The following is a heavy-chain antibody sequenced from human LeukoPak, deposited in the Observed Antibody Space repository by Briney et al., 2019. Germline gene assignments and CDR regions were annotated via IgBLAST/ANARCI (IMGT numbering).Heavy chain of an antibody. V-gene: IGHV4-61*01. CDR3: ARRNSGGSGGAFDI. D-gene: IGHD3-16*01. J-gene: IGHJ3*02. CDR1: GDSVSSGSYY. Sequence: SETLSLTCTVSGDSVSSGSYYWSWIRQPPGKGLEWIGYIYYSGSTNYNPSLKSRVTISVDTSKNQFSLKLSSVTAADTAVYYCARRNSGGSGGAFDIWGQGTMVTVSS. CDR2: IYYSGST.